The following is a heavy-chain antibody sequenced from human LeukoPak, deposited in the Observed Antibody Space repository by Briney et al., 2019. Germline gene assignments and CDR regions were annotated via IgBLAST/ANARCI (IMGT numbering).Heavy chain of an antibody. V-gene: IGHV3-66*01. CDR1: GXTFSSNY. CDR2: IYSSDST. D-gene: IGHD3-10*01. Sequence: PGGSLRLSCAASGXTFSSNYMSWVRQAPGKGLEWVSVIYSSDSTYYADSVKGRFTISRDISKNTLYLQMGSLRAEDMAVYYCARVIGRGEYYFDYWGQGTLVTVSS. J-gene: IGHJ4*02. CDR3: ARVIGRGEYYFDY.